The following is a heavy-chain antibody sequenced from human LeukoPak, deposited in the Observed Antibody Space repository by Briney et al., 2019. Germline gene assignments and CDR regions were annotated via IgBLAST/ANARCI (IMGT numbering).Heavy chain of an antibody. Sequence: PGGSMRLSCAASGFTFSSYAMSWVRQAPGKGLEWVSAIIGSGGSTYYSDSVKDRFTISKDNSKNTLYLQMNSLRAEDTAVYYCAKGSASSGLSPLHYWAQGTLVTVSS. V-gene: IGHV3-23*01. J-gene: IGHJ4*02. D-gene: IGHD3-22*01. CDR2: IIGSGGST. CDR1: GFTFSSYA. CDR3: AKGSASSGLSPLHY.